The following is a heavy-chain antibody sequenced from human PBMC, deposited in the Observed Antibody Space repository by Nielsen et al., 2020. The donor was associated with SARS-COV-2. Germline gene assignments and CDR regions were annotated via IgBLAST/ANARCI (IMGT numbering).Heavy chain of an antibody. J-gene: IGHJ3*02. CDR3: RGWLATFDI. CDR2: ISSSSSTI. D-gene: IGHD3-22*01. CDR1: GFTLISYG. V-gene: IGHV3-48*01. Sequence: GGSLRLSCAASGFTLISYGMNWVRQAPGKGLEWVSYISSSSSTIYYADSVKGRFTISRDNAKNSLYLQMNSLRAEDTAVYYCRGWLATFDIWGQGTLVTVSS.